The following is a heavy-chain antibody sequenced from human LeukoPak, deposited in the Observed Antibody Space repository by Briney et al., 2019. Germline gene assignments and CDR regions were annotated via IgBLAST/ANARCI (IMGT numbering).Heavy chain of an antibody. CDR1: GGSFSGYY. J-gene: IGHJ6*02. CDR3: ARLILTGYYGMDV. Sequence: SETLSLTCAVYGGSFSGYYWSWIRQPPGKGLEWIGEINHSGSTNYNPSLKSRVTISVDTSKNQFSLKLSSVTAADTAVYYCARLILTGYYGMDVWGQGTTVTVSS. V-gene: IGHV4-34*01. D-gene: IGHD3-9*01. CDR2: INHSGST.